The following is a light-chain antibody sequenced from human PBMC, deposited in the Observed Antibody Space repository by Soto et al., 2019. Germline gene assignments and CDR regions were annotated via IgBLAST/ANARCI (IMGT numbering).Light chain of an antibody. V-gene: IGKV1-12*01. CDR3: QQANSFPIT. J-gene: IGKJ5*01. Sequence: DIQMTQSPSSVSASLGDRVTITCRASQGISGWLAWYQQKPGKAPKLLIYAASSLQSGVPSRCSGGGSGTDFTLTISSLQPEDFATYYCQQANSFPITFGQGTRLEIK. CDR2: AAS. CDR1: QGISGW.